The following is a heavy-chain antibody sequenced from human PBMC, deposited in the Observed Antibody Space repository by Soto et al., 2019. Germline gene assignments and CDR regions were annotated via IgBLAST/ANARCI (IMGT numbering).Heavy chain of an antibody. V-gene: IGHV3-23*01. CDR1: GFTFSSYA. CDR3: VKAVYLLDFDY. D-gene: IGHD1-20*01. CDR2: ISGTGGNT. Sequence: GGSLRLSCAASGFTFSSYAMTWVRQAPGKGLEWVSTISGTGGNTYYADSVRGRFTISRDNSKNTVYLQMNSLRAEDTAVYYCVKAVYLLDFDYWGQGTLVTVSS. J-gene: IGHJ4*02.